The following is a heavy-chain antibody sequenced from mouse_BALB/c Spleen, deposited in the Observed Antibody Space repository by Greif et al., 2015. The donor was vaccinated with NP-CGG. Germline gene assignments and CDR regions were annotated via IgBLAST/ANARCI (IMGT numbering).Heavy chain of an antibody. Sequence: VQLQQSGAELVRPGASVKLSCKASGYTFTSYWINWVKQRPGQGLEWIGNIYPSDSYTNYNQKFKDKATLTVDKSSSTAYMQLSSPTSEDSAVYYCTINGIYYDYDDYFDYWGQGTTLTVSS. J-gene: IGHJ2*01. CDR3: TINGIYYDYDDYFDY. CDR1: GYTFTSYW. CDR2: IYPSDSYT. V-gene: IGHV1-69*02. D-gene: IGHD2-4*01.